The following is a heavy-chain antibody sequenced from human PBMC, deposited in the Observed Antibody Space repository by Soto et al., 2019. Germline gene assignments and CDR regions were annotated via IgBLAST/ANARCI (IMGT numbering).Heavy chain of an antibody. Sequence: QVHLVESGGGLVRPGGSLRLSCEASGFTFRDYYMTWFRQAPGKGLEWLSYIDSSTKYTNYADSVKGRFTISGDNAKNSLYLQMNSLRADDTAVYYCAREYYYTMDVWGQGTMVTVSS. J-gene: IGHJ6*02. V-gene: IGHV3-11*05. CDR3: AREYYYTMDV. CDR1: GFTFRDYY. CDR2: IDSSTKYT.